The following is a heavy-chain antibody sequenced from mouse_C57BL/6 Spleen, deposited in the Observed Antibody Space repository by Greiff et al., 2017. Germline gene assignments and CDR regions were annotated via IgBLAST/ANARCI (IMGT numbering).Heavy chain of an antibody. CDR2: ISDGGSYT. CDR1: GFTFSSYA. CDR3: ARNGYGAMDY. Sequence: EVKVEESGGGLVKPGGSLKLSCAASGFTFSSYAMSWVRQTPEKRLEWVATISDGGSYTYYPDNVKGRFTISRDNAKNNLYLQMSHLKSEDTAMYYCARNGYGAMDYWGQGTSVTVSS. D-gene: IGHD2-2*01. V-gene: IGHV5-4*03. J-gene: IGHJ4*01.